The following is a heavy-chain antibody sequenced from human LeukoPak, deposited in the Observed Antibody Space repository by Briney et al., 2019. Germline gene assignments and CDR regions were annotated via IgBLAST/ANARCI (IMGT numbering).Heavy chain of an antibody. Sequence: GGSLRLSCAASGFTFSDYYMSWIRQAPGKGLEWVSYISSSSSYTNYADSVKGRFTISRDNAKNSLYLQMNSLRAEDTAVYYCARSPEYHCSSTSCLYYYGMDVWGQGTTVTVSS. CDR1: GFTFSDYY. CDR3: ARSPEYHCSSTSCLYYYGMDV. V-gene: IGHV3-11*06. CDR2: ISSSSSYT. D-gene: IGHD2-2*01. J-gene: IGHJ6*02.